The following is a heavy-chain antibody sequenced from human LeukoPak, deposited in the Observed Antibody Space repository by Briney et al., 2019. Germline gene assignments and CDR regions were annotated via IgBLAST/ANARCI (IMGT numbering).Heavy chain of an antibody. CDR3: ASRPIVGSTGFYFDP. V-gene: IGHV4-39*01. J-gene: IGHJ5*02. D-gene: IGHD1-26*01. CDR2: MYYGGSA. Sequence: SETLSLSCNVSGGSISTTTNSWGWAWIRQRPGKGLDRIGSMYYGGSAYYTSSLKTRLTISDDTSKNQFSLKMAPLTATDTAVYYCASRPIVGSTGFYFDPWGQGTLVTVSS. CDR1: GGSISTTTNS.